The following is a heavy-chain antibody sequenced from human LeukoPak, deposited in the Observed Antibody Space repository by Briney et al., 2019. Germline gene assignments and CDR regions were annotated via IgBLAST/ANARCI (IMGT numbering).Heavy chain of an antibody. D-gene: IGHD1-26*01. J-gene: IGHJ5*02. CDR1: GFTFSDYY. CDR3: AREGATNWFDP. CDR2: ISSSGSTI. Sequence: GGSLRPSCAASGFTFSDYYMSWIRQAPGKGLEWVSHISSSGSTIYYADSVKGRFTISRDNAKNSLYLQMNSLRAEDTAVYYCAREGATNWFDPWGQGTLVTVSS. V-gene: IGHV3-11*04.